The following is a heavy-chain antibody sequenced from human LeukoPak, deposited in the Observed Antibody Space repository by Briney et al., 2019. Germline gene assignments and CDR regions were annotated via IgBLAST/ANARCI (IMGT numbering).Heavy chain of an antibody. J-gene: IGHJ5*02. CDR1: GFTFSSYA. D-gene: IGHD3-22*01. V-gene: IGHV3-30*01. CDR3: ARDPSYYYDSTFDP. CDR2: ISYDGSNK. Sequence: GSLRLSCAASGFTFSSYAMHWVRQAPGKGLEWVAVISYDGSNKYYADSVKGRFTISRDNSKNTLYLQMNSLRAEDTAVYYCARDPSYYYDSTFDPWGQGTLVTVSS.